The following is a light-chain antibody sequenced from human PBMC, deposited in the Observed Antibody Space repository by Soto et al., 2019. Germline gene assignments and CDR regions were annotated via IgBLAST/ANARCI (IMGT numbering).Light chain of an antibody. CDR3: QQYGDSPPT. CDR2: GTS. CDR1: QSVSSNS. J-gene: IGKJ1*01. V-gene: IGKV3-20*01. Sequence: EIVLTQSPGTLSLSPGESATLSCRASQSVSSNSLAWYRRNPGQPPSLLIYGTSTRATDIPRRFSGSGSGTDFTLPITRLAPEDFAVYFCQQYGDSPPTFGQGTKVEVK.